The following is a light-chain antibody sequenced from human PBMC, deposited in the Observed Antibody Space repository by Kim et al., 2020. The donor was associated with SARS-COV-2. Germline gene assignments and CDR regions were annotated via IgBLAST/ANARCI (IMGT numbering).Light chain of an antibody. J-gene: IGLJ3*02. CDR2: GKN. CDR1: SLRSNY. V-gene: IGLV3-19*01. CDR3: NSRDSSGNHLRV. Sequence: SSELTQDPAVSVALGQTVRITCQGDSLRSNYASWYQQKPGQAPVLVIYGKNNRPSGIPDRFSGSGSGNTASLTITGAQAEDEADYYCNSRDSSGNHLRVF.